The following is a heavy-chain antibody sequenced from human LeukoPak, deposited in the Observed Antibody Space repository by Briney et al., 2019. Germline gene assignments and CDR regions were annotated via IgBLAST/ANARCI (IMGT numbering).Heavy chain of an antibody. J-gene: IGHJ4*02. Sequence: PGGSPRLSCAASGFSFSSYGTHWVRQAPGKGLEWVAVISYDGSNTYYADSVKGRFTLSRDNSKNTLYLQMATLRAGTPPVYYVASHYDSSGYHYFAGRGQGTLVTVSS. CDR1: GFSFSSYG. V-gene: IGHV3-30*03. CDR2: ISYDGSNT. CDR3: ASHYDSSGYHYFAG. D-gene: IGHD3-22*01.